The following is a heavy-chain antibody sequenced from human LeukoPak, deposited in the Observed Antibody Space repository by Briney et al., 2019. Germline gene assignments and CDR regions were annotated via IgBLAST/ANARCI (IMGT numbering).Heavy chain of an antibody. J-gene: IGHJ4*02. D-gene: IGHD2-8*01. CDR1: GFPFNMFA. Sequence: PGGSLRLSCTGSGFPFNMFAMNWVRQAPGQGLEWVPGLSRGGEATNYADSVKGRFTVSRDTSKNMVFLQMNDLRPEDTAVYYCAKEQRIRHCSEGVCMEGYYFDYWGQGSLVTVSS. CDR3: AKEQRIRHCSEGVCMEGYYFDY. V-gene: IGHV3-23*01. CDR2: LSRGGEAT.